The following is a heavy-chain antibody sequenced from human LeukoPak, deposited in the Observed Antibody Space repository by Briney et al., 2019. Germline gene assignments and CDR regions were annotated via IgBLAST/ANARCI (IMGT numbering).Heavy chain of an antibody. Sequence: ASVKVSCKASGGTFSSYAISWVRQAPGQGLEWMGRIIPILGIANYAQKFQGRVTITADKSTSTAYMELSSLRSEDTAVYYCARVSSSAMATSWFDPWGQGTLVTVSS. CDR2: IIPILGIA. J-gene: IGHJ5*02. CDR1: GGTFSSYA. V-gene: IGHV1-69*04. D-gene: IGHD5-24*01. CDR3: ARVSSSAMATSWFDP.